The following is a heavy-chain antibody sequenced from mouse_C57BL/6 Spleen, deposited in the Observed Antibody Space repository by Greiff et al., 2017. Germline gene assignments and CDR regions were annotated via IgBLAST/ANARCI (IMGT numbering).Heavy chain of an antibody. D-gene: IGHD1-1*01. CDR2: ILPSIGRT. Sequence: QVQLQQSGSELRSPGSSVKLSCKDFDSEVFPIAYMSWVRQKPGHGFEWIGGILPSIGRTIYGEKFEDKATLDADTLSNTAYLELNSLTSEDSAIYYCARRGAITTLNGYFDVWGTGTTVTVSS. CDR3: ARRGAITTLNGYFDV. CDR1: DSEVFPIAY. J-gene: IGHJ1*03. V-gene: IGHV15-2*01.